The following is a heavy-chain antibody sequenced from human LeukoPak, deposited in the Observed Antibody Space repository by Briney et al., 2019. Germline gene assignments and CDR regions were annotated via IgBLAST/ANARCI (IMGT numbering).Heavy chain of an antibody. CDR3: ARNAGKYYRYFQH. J-gene: IGHJ1*01. CDR1: GGSISSSSYY. CDR2: IYYSGST. V-gene: IGHV4-39*07. Sequence: SETLSLTCTVSGGSISSSSYYWGWIRQPPGKGLEWIGSIYYSGSTTYNPSLKSRVNITIDTSKNQFSLTLTSVTAADTAMYYCARNAGKYYRYFQHWGQGTVVSVSS. D-gene: IGHD2/OR15-2a*01.